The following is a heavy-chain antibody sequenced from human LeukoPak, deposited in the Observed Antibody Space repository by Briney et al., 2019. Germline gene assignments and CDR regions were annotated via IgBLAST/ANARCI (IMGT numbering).Heavy chain of an antibody. D-gene: IGHD5-24*01. V-gene: IGHV1-46*01. CDR1: GYTFTSYY. Sequence: ASVKVSCKASGYTFTSYYMHWVRQAPGQGLEWMGIINPSDGRTSYAQKFQGRVNMTRDTSTSTVFMELSSLRSEDTAVYYCARDGLEGGYNYNWFDPWGQGTLVTVSS. CDR3: ARDGLEGGYNYNWFDP. CDR2: INPSDGRT. J-gene: IGHJ5*02.